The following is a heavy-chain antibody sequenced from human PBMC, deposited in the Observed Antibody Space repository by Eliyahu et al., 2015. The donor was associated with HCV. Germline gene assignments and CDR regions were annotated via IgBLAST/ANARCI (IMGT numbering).Heavy chain of an antibody. V-gene: IGHV2-5*02. J-gene: IGHJ4*02. CDR3: AQKPLYCSGGSCYNN. CDR2: IYWXDDK. CDR1: GFSLSTSGVG. Sequence: QITLKESGPTLVKPTQTLTLTCTFSGFSLSTSGVGVGWIRQPPGKALEWLALIYWXDDKRYSPSLKSRLTITKDTSKNQVVLTMTNMDPVDTATYYCAQKPLYCSGGSCYNNWGQGTLVTVSS. D-gene: IGHD2-15*01.